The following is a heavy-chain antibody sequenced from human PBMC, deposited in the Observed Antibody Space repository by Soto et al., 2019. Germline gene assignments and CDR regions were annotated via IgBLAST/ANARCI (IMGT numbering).Heavy chain of an antibody. J-gene: IGHJ4*02. CDR2: ISAYNGNT. V-gene: IGHV1-18*01. CDR1: GYTLTSYG. D-gene: IGHD6-19*01. Sequence: GASVKVSCKDSGYTLTSYGISWVRQAPGQGLEWMGWISAYNGNTNYAQKLQGRVTMTTDTSTSTAYMELRSLRSDDTAVYYCARTYSSGWYYYWGQGTLVTVSS. CDR3: ARTYSSGWYYY.